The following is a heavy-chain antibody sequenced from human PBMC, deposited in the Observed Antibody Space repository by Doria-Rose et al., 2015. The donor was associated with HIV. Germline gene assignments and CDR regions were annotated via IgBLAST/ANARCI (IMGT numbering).Heavy chain of an antibody. CDR2: IFYTGST. CDR1: GGSISHYY. Sequence: VQLVETGPGLVKPSETLSLTCSVSGGSISHYYWSWIRQPPGKGLEYIGDIFYTGSTNYSPSLKSRVSISIDTSKNKFSLRLSSVTAADTAVYYCARVLGGTYDYWGHGTLVTVSS. V-gene: IGHV4-59*01. D-gene: IGHD1-26*01. J-gene: IGHJ4*01. CDR3: ARVLGGTYDY.